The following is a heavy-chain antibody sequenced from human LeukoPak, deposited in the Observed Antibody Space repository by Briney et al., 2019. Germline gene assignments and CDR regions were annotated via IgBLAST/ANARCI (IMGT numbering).Heavy chain of an antibody. J-gene: IGHJ4*02. CDR2: ISGSGGST. CDR3: AKLPSSSWYYPYDY. V-gene: IGHV3-23*01. Sequence: GGSLRLSCAASGFTFSSYAMSWVRQAPGKGLEWVSAISGSGGSTYYADSVKGRFTISRDNSKNTLYLQMNSLRAEDTAVYYCAKLPSSSWYYPYDYWGQGTLVTVSS. CDR1: GFTFSSYA. D-gene: IGHD6-13*01.